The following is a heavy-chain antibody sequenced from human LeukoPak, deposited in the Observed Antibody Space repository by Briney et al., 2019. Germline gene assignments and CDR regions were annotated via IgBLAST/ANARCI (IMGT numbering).Heavy chain of an antibody. V-gene: IGHV4-31*03. D-gene: IGHD3-10*01. CDR1: GGSISSGGYY. J-gene: IGHJ4*02. CDR2: IYYSGST. Sequence: SETLSLTCTVSGGSISSGGYYWSWIRQHPGKGLEWIGYIYYSGSTYYNPSLKSRVTISVDMSKNQFSLKLSSVTAADTAVYYCARHYYGSGTLFDYWGQGTLVTVSS. CDR3: ARHYYGSGTLFDY.